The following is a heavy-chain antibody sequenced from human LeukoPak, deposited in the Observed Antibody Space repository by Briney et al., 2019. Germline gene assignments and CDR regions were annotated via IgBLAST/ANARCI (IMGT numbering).Heavy chain of an antibody. CDR2: INHSGFT. Sequence: SETLSLTCAIYSGFFSGYYWNWIRQPPGKGLERIGEINHSGFTNYNPSLNSRVTMSVDTSKNQFSLNLTSVTAADTAVYYCAASGWTPGLDYWGQGTPVTVSS. CDR1: SGFFSGYY. D-gene: IGHD6-19*01. CDR3: AASGWTPGLDY. V-gene: IGHV4-34*01. J-gene: IGHJ4*02.